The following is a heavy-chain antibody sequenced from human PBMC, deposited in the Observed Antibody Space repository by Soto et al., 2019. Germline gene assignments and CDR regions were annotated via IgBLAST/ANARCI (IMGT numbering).Heavy chain of an antibody. CDR1: GGSISSSSYY. CDR3: ARMDLPGGSYPY. CDR2: IYYSGST. V-gene: IGHV4-39*01. J-gene: IGHJ4*02. D-gene: IGHD1-26*01. Sequence: QLQLQESGPGLVKPSETLSLTCTVSGGSISSSSYYWGWIRQPPGKGLEWIGSIYYSGSTYYNPSLKSRVTISVDTSKNQFSLKLCSVTAADTAVYYCARMDLPGGSYPYWGQGTLVTVSS.